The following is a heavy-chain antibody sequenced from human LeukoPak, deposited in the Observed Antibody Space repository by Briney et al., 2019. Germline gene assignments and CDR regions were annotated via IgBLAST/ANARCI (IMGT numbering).Heavy chain of an antibody. Sequence: SETLSLTCTVSGGSISSYYWSWIRQPPGKGLEWIGYIYYSGSTNYNPSLKSRVTISVDTSKNQFSLKLSSVTAADTAVYYCARQPESSYYDSSGEPAYYYGMDVWGQGTTVTVSS. CDR1: GGSISSYY. D-gene: IGHD3-22*01. V-gene: IGHV4-59*08. J-gene: IGHJ6*02. CDR2: IYYSGST. CDR3: ARQPESSYYDSSGEPAYYYGMDV.